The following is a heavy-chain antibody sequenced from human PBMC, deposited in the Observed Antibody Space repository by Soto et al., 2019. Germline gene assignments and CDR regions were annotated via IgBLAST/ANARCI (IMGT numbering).Heavy chain of an antibody. CDR1: GDPFKKNF. CDR2: TIPALGKT. J-gene: IGHJ6*01. CDR3: ARGPFRTSAMDV. V-gene: IGHV1-69*10. Sequence: GASVKVSCKTSGDPFKKNFFTCVRQAPGQGLEWMGGTIPALGKTHYIEKFQGRVTITVDDATRTVYMEVRDLTSEDTAIYYCARGPFRTSAMDVWGQGTTVTVSS. D-gene: IGHD3-10*01.